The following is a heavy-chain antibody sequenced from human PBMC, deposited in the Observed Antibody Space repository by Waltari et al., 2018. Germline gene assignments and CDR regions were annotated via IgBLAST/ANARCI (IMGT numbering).Heavy chain of an antibody. CDR2: ISSSSYI. J-gene: IGHJ6*02. CDR3: ARDRMGPEQQLDQDYYYYYGMDV. Sequence: EVQLVESGGGLVKPGGSLRLSCAASGFTFSSYSMNWVRQAPGKGLEWVSSISSSSYIYYADSVKGRFTISRDNAKNSLYLQMNSLRAEDTAVYYCARDRMGPEQQLDQDYYYYYGMDVWGQGTTVTVSS. D-gene: IGHD6-13*01. CDR1: GFTFSSYS. V-gene: IGHV3-21*01.